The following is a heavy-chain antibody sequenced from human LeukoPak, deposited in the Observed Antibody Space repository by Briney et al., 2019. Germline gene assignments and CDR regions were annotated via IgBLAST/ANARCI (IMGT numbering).Heavy chain of an antibody. CDR1: GYSISSGYY. CDR2: IYHSGST. J-gene: IGHJ6*04. CDR3: ARVSGRTYYYGMDV. Sequence: PSETLSLTCAVSGYSISSGYYWGWIRQPPGKGLEWIGSIYHSGSTYYNPSLKSRVTISVDTSKNQFSLKLSSVTAADTAVYYCARVSGRTYYYGMDVWGKGTTVTVSS. D-gene: IGHD5/OR15-5a*01. V-gene: IGHV4-38-2*01.